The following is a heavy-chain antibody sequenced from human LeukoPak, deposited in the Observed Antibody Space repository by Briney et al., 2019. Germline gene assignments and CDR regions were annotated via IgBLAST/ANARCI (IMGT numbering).Heavy chain of an antibody. D-gene: IGHD3-10*01. J-gene: IGHJ4*02. V-gene: IGHV3-9*01. Sequence: PGRSLRLSCAASGFTFDDYAMHWVRQAPGKGLEWVSGISWNSGSIGYADSVKGQFTISRDNAKNSLYLQMNSLRAEDTALYYCAKDMWTYYYGSGSYSFDYWGQGTLVTVSS. CDR1: GFTFDDYA. CDR3: AKDMWTYYYGSGSYSFDY. CDR2: ISWNSGSI.